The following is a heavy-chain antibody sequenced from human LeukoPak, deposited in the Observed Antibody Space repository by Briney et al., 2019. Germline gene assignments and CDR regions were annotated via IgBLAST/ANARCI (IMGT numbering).Heavy chain of an antibody. V-gene: IGHV4-34*01. CDR2: MNHSGST. D-gene: IGHD3-16*02. CDR1: GGSFSGYY. CDR3: AREALQDAFDI. J-gene: IGHJ3*02. Sequence: TETLSLTYAVYGGSFSGYYWSWIRQPPGKGLEWIGEMNHSGSTNYDPSLKSRVTISVDTSKNQFSLKLSSVTAADTAVYYCAREALQDAFDIWGQGTMVTVSS.